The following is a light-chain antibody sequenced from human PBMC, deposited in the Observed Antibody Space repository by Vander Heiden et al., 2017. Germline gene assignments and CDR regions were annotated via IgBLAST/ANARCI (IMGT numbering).Light chain of an antibody. CDR2: GAS. J-gene: IGKJ1*01. CDR1: QSISSK. CDR3: QQYNNWPRT. Sequence: DIVSTQSPATLSVSPGERATLTCRASQSISSKLAWYQQKPGKAPRLLIYGASTRETGIPARFSGSGSGTEFTLTISSLQSEDFAIYYCQQYNNWPRTFGQGTKVEIK. V-gene: IGKV3-15*01.